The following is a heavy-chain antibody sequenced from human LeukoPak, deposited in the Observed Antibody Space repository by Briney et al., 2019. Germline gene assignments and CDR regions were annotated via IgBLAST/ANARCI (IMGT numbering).Heavy chain of an antibody. CDR2: ISSSGSTI. CDR1: GFTFSSYE. J-gene: IGHJ4*02. D-gene: IGHD3-9*01. CDR3: ARDPLRYFGGGGIDS. V-gene: IGHV3-48*03. Sequence: PGGSLRLSCGVSGFTFSSYEMNWVRQAPGNGLEWISYISSSGSTIYYADSVKGRFTISRDNAKNSLYLQMNSLRAEDTAVYYCARDPLRYFGGGGIDSWGQGTLVTVSS.